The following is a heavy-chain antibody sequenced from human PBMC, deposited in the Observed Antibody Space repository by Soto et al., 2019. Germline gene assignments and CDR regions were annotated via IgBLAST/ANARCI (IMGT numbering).Heavy chain of an antibody. CDR2: ISWNSGSI. CDR1: GFTFDDYA. J-gene: IGHJ3*02. V-gene: IGHV3-9*01. Sequence: EVQLVESGGGLVQPGRSLRLSRAASGFTFDDYAMHWVRQAPGKGLEWVSGISWNSGSIGYADSVKGRFTISRDNAKNSLYLQMNSLRAEDTALYYCAKGVESCSGGSCYSDAFDIWGQGTMVTVSS. CDR3: AKGVESCSGGSCYSDAFDI. D-gene: IGHD2-15*01.